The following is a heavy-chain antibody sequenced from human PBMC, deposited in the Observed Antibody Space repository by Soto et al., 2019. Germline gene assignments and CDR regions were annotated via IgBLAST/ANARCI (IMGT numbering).Heavy chain of an antibody. D-gene: IGHD3-10*01. V-gene: IGHV3-9*01. CDR3: ANLPLYGSGFDC. J-gene: IGHJ4*02. CDR1: GFTFDDYA. CDR2: ISWNGAAT. Sequence: EVQLVESGGGLVQPGGSLRLSCAASGFTFDDYAIHWVRQAPGKGLEWVSGISWNGAATGYMNSVKGRFSISRDNTKNTLYLQMISLRSEDTAVYYCANLPLYGSGFDCWGQGTLVTVSS.